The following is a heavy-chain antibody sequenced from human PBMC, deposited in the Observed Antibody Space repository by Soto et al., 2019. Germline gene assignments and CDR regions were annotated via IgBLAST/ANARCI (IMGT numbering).Heavy chain of an antibody. CDR2: IYYSGST. J-gene: IGHJ4*02. Sequence: SETLSLTCTVSGGSVSSGSYYWSWIRQPPGKGLEWIGYIYYSGSTNYNPSLKSRVTISVDTSKNQFSLKLSSVTAADTAVYYCARGSYGSGSYYIDYWGQGTLVTVSS. CDR3: ARGSYGSGSYYIDY. CDR1: GGSVSSGSYY. V-gene: IGHV4-61*01. D-gene: IGHD3-10*01.